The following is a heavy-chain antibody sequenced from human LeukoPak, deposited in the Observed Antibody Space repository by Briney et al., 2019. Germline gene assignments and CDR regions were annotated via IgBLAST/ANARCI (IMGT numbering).Heavy chain of an antibody. J-gene: IGHJ4*02. CDR1: GGSISSYY. Sequence: SETLSLTCTVSGGSISSYYWSWTRQPPGKGLEWIGYIFYTGTTNYNPSLKSRVTISVDTSKNQFSLKLSSVTAADTAVYYCARDSVVGAQFDYWGQGTLVTVSS. CDR2: IFYTGTT. CDR3: ARDSVVGAQFDY. D-gene: IGHD1-26*01. V-gene: IGHV4-59*13.